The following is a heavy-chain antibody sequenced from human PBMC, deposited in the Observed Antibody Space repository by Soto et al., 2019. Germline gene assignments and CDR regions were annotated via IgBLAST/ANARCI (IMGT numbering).Heavy chain of an antibody. CDR1: GGTFSSYA. CDR3: ARCVTSTEPPQEWELLGHYYYGMDV. V-gene: IGHV1-69*01. Sequence: QVQLVQSGAEVKKPGSSVKDSCKASGGTFSSYAISWVRQAPGQGLEWMGGIIPIFGTANYAQKFQGRVTITADESTSTAYMELSILRSEDTAVYYCARCVTSTEPPQEWELLGHYYYGMDVWGQGTTVTVSS. D-gene: IGHD1-26*01. J-gene: IGHJ6*02. CDR2: IIPIFGTA.